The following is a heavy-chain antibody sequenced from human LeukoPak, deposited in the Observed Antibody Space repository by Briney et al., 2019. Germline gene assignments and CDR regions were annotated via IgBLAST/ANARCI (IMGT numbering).Heavy chain of an antibody. CDR3: ARGAYHYGSGSYYFDY. V-gene: IGHV4-4*07. J-gene: IGHJ4*02. CDR1: GYSISNNYY. Sequence: PSETLSLTCTVSGYSISNNYYWGWIRQPAGKGLEWIGRIYTSGSTDYNASLKSRVTMSADTSKNQFSLKLSSVTAADTAVYYCARGAYHYGSGSYYFDYWGQGTLVTVSS. D-gene: IGHD3-10*01. CDR2: IYTSGST.